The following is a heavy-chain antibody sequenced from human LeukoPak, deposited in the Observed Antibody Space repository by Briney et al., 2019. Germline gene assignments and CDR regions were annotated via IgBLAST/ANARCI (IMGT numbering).Heavy chain of an antibody. D-gene: IGHD2-2*01. J-gene: IGHJ4*02. CDR1: GFTFSSYA. CDR2: VTSSGGNT. Sequence: PGGSLSLSCTASGFTFSSYAMSWVRQAPGKGLEWVSAVTSSGGNTYYADSVKGRFTISRDNSKDTLYLQMNSLRAEDAVVYYCARLMPPVDCSRTSCFGFDYWGQGTLVTVSS. V-gene: IGHV3-23*01. CDR3: ARLMPPVDCSRTSCFGFDY.